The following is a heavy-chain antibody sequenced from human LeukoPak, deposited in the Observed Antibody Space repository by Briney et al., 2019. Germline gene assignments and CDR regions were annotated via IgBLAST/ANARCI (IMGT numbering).Heavy chain of an antibody. J-gene: IGHJ4*02. D-gene: IGHD6-19*01. Sequence: SETLSLTCAVYGGSFSGYYGSRIRQPPGKGLEWIGEINHSGSTNYNPSLKSRVTISVDTSKNQFSLKLSSVTAADTAVYYCAREEASIAVAGTVPDFDYWGQGNVVTVSS. V-gene: IGHV4-34*01. CDR2: INHSGST. CDR1: GGSFSGYY. CDR3: AREEASIAVAGTVPDFDY.